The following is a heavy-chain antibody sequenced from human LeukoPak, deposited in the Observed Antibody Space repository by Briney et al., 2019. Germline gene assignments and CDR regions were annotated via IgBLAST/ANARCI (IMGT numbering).Heavy chain of an antibody. CDR1: GFSFSSHW. CDR3: ASFGISWRSSY. CDR2: ISDDGSYT. Sequence: GGSLRLSCAASGFSFSSHWVHWVRQAPGKGLAWVSRISDDGSYTSNVDSVKGRFTIPRDNVNNMLYLHMNSLRAEDTAVYYCASFGISWRSSYWGQGTLVTVSS. D-gene: IGHD2-21*01. J-gene: IGHJ4*02. V-gene: IGHV3-74*01.